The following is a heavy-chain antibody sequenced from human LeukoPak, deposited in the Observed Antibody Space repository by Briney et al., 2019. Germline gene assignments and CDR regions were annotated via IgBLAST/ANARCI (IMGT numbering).Heavy chain of an antibody. CDR1: GFTFSTCS. CDR3: ASGTIVGARGADN. V-gene: IGHV3-21*01. J-gene: IGHJ4*02. Sequence: GGSLRLSCTASGFTFSTCSMKWVRQAPGKALEWVSSISGSSYHIYYADSVKGRFTISRDNANNLLYLQMNSLRAEDTAVYYCASGTIVGARGADNWGQGTLVTVSS. D-gene: IGHD1-26*01. CDR2: ISGSSYHI.